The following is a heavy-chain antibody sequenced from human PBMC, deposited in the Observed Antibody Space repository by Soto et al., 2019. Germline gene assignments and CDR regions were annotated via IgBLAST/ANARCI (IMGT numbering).Heavy chain of an antibody. CDR2: MNPNSGNT. J-gene: IGHJ6*03. V-gene: IGHV1-8*01. CDR1: GYTFTSYD. CDR3: ARAARIRHSSSEQYYYMDV. Sequence: GASVKVSCKASGYTFTSYDINWVRQATGQGLEWMGWMNPNSGNTGYAQKFQGRVTMTRNTSISTAYMELSSLRSEDTAVYYCARAARIRHSSSEQYYYMDVWGKGTTVTFS. D-gene: IGHD6-13*01.